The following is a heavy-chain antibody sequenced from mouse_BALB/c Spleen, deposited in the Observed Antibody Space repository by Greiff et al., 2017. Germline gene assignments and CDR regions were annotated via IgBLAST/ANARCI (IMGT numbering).Heavy chain of an antibody. CDR3: ARSPYYAY. V-gene: IGHV3-2*02. CDR2: ISYSGST. CDR1: GYSITSDYA. J-gene: IGHJ2*01. D-gene: IGHD1-1*01. Sequence: EVQLKESGPGLVKPSQSLSLTCTVTGYSITSDYAWNWIRQFPGNKLEWMGYISYSGSTSYNPSLKSRISITRDTSKNQFFLQLNSVTTEDTATYYCARSPYYAYWGQGTTLTVSS.